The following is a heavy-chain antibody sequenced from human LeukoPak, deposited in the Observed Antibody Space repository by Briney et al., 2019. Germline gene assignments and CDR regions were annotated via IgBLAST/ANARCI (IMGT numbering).Heavy chain of an antibody. D-gene: IGHD3-10*01. V-gene: IGHV3-23*01. J-gene: IGHJ4*02. Sequence: GGSLRLSCAASGFTFTNYAMSWVRQAPGKGLEWVSSFSSSGGDTYYADSAKGRFTISRDNSKNTLFLQMHSLRAEDTALYYCAKGGPTSGNYYIFDYWGQGTLVTVSS. CDR1: GFTFTNYA. CDR2: FSSSGGDT. CDR3: AKGGPTSGNYYIFDY.